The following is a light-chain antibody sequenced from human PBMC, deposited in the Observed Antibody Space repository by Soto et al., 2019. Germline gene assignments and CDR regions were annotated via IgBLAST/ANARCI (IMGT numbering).Light chain of an antibody. CDR3: AAWDDSLNGPV. CDR2: SSN. J-gene: IGLJ1*01. CDR1: SSNIGSNT. V-gene: IGLV1-44*01. Sequence: QSVLTQPPSASGTPGQRVTISCSGSSSNIGSNTVNWYQQLPGTAPKLLIYSSNQRPSGVPDRFSSSKSGTSASLAISGLQSEDEADYYCAAWDDSLNGPVFGTGTKVTVL.